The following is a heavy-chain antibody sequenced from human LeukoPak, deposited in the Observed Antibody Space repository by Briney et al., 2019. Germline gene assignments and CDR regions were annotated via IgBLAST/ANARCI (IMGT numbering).Heavy chain of an antibody. J-gene: IGHJ4*02. CDR3: AKDPIEYSSSRGVYFDY. CDR1: GFTFSSYA. CDR2: ISGSGGST. Sequence: GGSLRLSCAASGFTFSSYAMSWLRQAPGKGLEWVSAISGSGGSTYYADSVKGRFTISRDNSKNTLYLQMNSLRAEDTAVYYCAKDPIEYSSSRGVYFDYWGQGTLVTVSS. D-gene: IGHD6-6*01. V-gene: IGHV3-23*01.